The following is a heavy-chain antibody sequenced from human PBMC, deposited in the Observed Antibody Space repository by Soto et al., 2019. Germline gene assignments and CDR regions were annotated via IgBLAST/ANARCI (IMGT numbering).Heavy chain of an antibody. D-gene: IGHD1-26*01. J-gene: IGHJ4*02. V-gene: IGHV3-72*01. CDR1: GFTFSDHY. CDR3: ARDSGSYSRGLDY. Sequence: EVQLVESVGGLVQPGGSLRLSCAASGFTFSDHYMEWVRQAPGKGLEWVGRIRNKANSYNTAYAASVKVSFTISRDDSRNSLYLQMNSLKTEYTAVFHCARDSGSYSRGLDYWGQGTPVIVSS. CDR2: IRNKANSYNT.